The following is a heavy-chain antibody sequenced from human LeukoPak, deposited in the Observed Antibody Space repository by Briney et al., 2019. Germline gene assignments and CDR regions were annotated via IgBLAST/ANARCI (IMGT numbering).Heavy chain of an antibody. Sequence: SETLSLTCTVSGGSISSYYWSWIRQPPGKGLEWIGYIYYSGSTNYNPSLKSRVTISVDTSKNQFSLKLSSVTAADTAVYYCARQKSPLRVGSWYESPYYFDYWGQGTLVTVSS. CDR2: IYYSGST. D-gene: IGHD6-13*01. V-gene: IGHV4-59*01. CDR3: ARQKSPLRVGSWYESPYYFDY. J-gene: IGHJ4*02. CDR1: GGSISSYY.